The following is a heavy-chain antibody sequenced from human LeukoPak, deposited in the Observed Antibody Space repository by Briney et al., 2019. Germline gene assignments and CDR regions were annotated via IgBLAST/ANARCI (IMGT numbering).Heavy chain of an antibody. D-gene: IGHD3-16*01. Sequence: PSETLSLTCAVYGGSFSGYYWSWIRQPPGKGLEWIGEINHSGSTNYNPSLKSRVTISVDTSKNQRSLKLSSVTAADTAVYYCARVGGGLSTHYYYGMDVWGQGTTVTVSS. CDR2: INHSGST. CDR3: ARVGGGLSTHYYYGMDV. CDR1: GGSFSGYY. J-gene: IGHJ6*02. V-gene: IGHV4-34*01.